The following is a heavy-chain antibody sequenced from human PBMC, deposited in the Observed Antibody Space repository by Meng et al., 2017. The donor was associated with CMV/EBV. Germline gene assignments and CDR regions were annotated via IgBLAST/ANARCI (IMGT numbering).Heavy chain of an antibody. CDR1: GGSISSYY. Sequence: QRQAQGSGHVRGKLPGTVPSASTVLGGSISSYYWSWIWQAAGKGLEWIGRIYTSGSTNYNPSLKSRVTMSVDTSKNQFSLKLSSVTAADTAVYYCARGSYYRYVIDYWGQGTLVTVSS. D-gene: IGHD2-21*01. CDR3: ARGSYYRYVIDY. V-gene: IGHV4-4*07. CDR2: IYTSGST. J-gene: IGHJ4*02.